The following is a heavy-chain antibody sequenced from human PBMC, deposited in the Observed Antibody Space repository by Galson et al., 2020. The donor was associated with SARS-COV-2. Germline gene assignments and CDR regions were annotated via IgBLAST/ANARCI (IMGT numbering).Heavy chain of an antibody. J-gene: IGHJ4*02. Sequence: QLGESLKISCTASGFTFSNYWMSWVRQAPGKGLEWVADTNPDGTKKYFVDSIKGRFSISKDIAKNSLYLQMNSLRAEDTALYYCVTDGDGFDYWGQGTLVTVSS. D-gene: IGHD4-17*01. CDR1: GFTFSNYW. CDR3: VTDGDGFDY. CDR2: TNPDGTKK. V-gene: IGHV3-7*01.